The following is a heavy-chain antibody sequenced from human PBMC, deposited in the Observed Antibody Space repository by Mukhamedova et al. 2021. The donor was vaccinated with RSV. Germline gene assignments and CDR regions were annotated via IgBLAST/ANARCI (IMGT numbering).Heavy chain of an antibody. CDR3: ARGRGDGYNYYFDY. D-gene: IGHD5-24*01. Sequence: RVTMTRNTSISTAYMELSSLRSEDTAVYYCARGRGDGYNYYFDYWGQGTLVTVSS. V-gene: IGHV1-8*01. J-gene: IGHJ4*02.